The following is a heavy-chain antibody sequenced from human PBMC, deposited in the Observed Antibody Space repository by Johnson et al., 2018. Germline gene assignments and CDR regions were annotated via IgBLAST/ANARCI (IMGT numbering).Heavy chain of an antibody. CDR3: AKDNGHATVYYYMDV. Sequence: EVQLLETGGGLVQPGRSLRLSCAASGFTFDDYAMHWVRQAPGKGLEWVAGISGNSGSIGYADSVKGRFTISRDNAKNSLYLQMNSLRAEDTALYYCAKDNGHATVYYYMDVWGKGTTVTVSS. D-gene: IGHD4-11*01. J-gene: IGHJ6*03. V-gene: IGHV3-9*01. CDR2: ISGNSGSI. CDR1: GFTFDDYA.